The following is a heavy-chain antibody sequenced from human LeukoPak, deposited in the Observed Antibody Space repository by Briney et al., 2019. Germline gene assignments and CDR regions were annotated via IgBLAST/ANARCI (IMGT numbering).Heavy chain of an antibody. Sequence: SETLSLTCTVSGGSISSYYWSWVRQPPGKGMEWIGYIYYSGSTNYNPSLKSRVTISVDTSKNQFSLKLSSVTAADTAVYYCARTPIYYFDNSGYYNWGQGTLVTVSS. J-gene: IGHJ4*02. CDR3: ARTPIYYFDNSGYYN. D-gene: IGHD3-22*01. CDR1: GGSISSYY. V-gene: IGHV4-59*01. CDR2: IYYSGST.